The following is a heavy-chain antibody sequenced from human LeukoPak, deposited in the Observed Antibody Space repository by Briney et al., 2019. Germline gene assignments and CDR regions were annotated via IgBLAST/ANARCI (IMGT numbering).Heavy chain of an antibody. V-gene: IGHV3-48*04. Sequence: PGGSLRLSCAASGFTFSTYTINWVRQAPGKGLEWVSYISSSGTTIYYADSVKGRFTISRDNAKNSLYLQMNSLRAEDTAVYYCARVAQLWFGNDYWGQGTLVTVSS. CDR1: GFTFSTYT. CDR2: ISSSGTTI. J-gene: IGHJ4*02. CDR3: ARVAQLWFGNDY. D-gene: IGHD5-18*01.